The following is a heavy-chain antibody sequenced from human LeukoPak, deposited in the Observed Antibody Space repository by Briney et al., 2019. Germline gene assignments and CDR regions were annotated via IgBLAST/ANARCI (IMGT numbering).Heavy chain of an antibody. J-gene: IGHJ5*02. D-gene: IGHD6-19*01. CDR2: INPNSGGT. Sequence: ASVKVSCKASGYTFTSYDINWVRQAPGQGLEWMGWINPNSGGTNYAQKFQGRVTMTRDTSISTAYMELSRLRSDDTAVYYCAREAVALNNWFDPWGQGTLVTVSS. CDR3: AREAVALNNWFDP. CDR1: GYTFTSYD. V-gene: IGHV1-2*02.